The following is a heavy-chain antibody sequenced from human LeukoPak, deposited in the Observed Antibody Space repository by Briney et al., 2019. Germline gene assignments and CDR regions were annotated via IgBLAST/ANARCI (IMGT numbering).Heavy chain of an antibody. CDR1: GITFSSYS. CDR3: ARDLVRGVTHYFGMDV. J-gene: IGHJ6*02. D-gene: IGHD3-10*01. V-gene: IGHV3-21*01. Sequence: GGSLRLSCAASGITFSSYSMNWVRQTPGKGLEWVSSISSSIGYIYYADSVRGRFTISRDNAKTSLYLQMNSLRAEDTAVYYCARDLVRGVTHYFGMDVWGQGTTVTVSS. CDR2: ISSSIGYI.